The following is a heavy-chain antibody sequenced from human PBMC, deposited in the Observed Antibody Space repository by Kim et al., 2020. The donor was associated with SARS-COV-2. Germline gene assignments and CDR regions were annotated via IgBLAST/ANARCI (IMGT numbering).Heavy chain of an antibody. CDR2: IWYDGSNK. CDR3: ARVGGGSKVVTGVYYYYYGMDV. J-gene: IGHJ6*02. D-gene: IGHD2-21*02. Sequence: GGSLRLSCAASGFTFSSYGMHWVRQAPGKGLEWVAVIWYDGSNKYYADSVKGRFTISRDNSKNTLYLQMNSLRAEDTAVYYCARVGGGSKVVTGVYYYYYGMDVWGQGTTVTVSS. V-gene: IGHV3-33*01. CDR1: GFTFSSYG.